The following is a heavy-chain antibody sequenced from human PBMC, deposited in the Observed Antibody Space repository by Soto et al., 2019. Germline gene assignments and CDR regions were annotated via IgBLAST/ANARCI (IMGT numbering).Heavy chain of an antibody. CDR2: IGRRSDI. CDR3: AREETVWPLAYGLDV. D-gene: IGHD2-21*02. CDR1: GFSFSTYS. Sequence: GGSLRLSCEASGFSFSTYSMHWVRQAPGKGLEWVSSIGRRSDIYYADSVKGRFTISRDNAKNSVSLQMNSLRDEDTAVYYCAREETVWPLAYGLDVWGQGTTVTVS. V-gene: IGHV3-21*01. J-gene: IGHJ6*02.